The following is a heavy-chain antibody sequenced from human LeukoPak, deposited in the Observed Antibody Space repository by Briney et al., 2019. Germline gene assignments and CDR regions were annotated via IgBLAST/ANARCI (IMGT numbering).Heavy chain of an antibody. CDR1: GFTFSSYS. CDR3: ARDEGYYDSSGYYYDY. V-gene: IGHV3-21*01. J-gene: IGHJ4*02. Sequence: GGSLRLSCAASGFTFSSYSMNWVRQAPGKGLEWVSSISSSSSYIYYADSVKGRFTISRDNAKNSLYLQMNSLRAEDTAVYYCARDEGYYDSSGYYYDYWGQGTLVTDSS. D-gene: IGHD3-22*01. CDR2: ISSSSSYI.